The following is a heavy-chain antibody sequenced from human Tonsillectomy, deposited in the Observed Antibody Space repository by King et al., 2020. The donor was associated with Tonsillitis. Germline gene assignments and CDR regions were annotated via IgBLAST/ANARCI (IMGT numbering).Heavy chain of an antibody. J-gene: IGHJ4*02. CDR2: ISYDGSDI. CDR3: AKDVRRYGSGSFPGD. CDR1: GFTFSDYC. D-gene: IGHD3-10*01. V-gene: IGHV3-33*03. Sequence: QLVESGGGVVQPGKSLRLSCAASGFTFSDYCIHWVRQAPGKGLEWVSIISYDGSDIYQADSVKGRITMSRDNSKNTVYLQMNSLRPEDAALYYCAKDVRRYGSGSFPGDWGQGTLVTVSS.